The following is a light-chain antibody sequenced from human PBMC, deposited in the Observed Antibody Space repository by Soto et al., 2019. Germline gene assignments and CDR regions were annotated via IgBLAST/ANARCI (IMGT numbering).Light chain of an antibody. Sequence: QSVLTPPASVSGSPGQSITISCPGTSSDIGGHDDVSWYQQHPSKVPKLLIYGVTDRPSGVSNRFSGSKSGNVASQTISGLQAEDEADYYCCTYTSDLTPYVFRTGTKVTVL. CDR1: SSDIGGHDD. CDR2: GVT. J-gene: IGLJ1*01. CDR3: CTYTSDLTPYV. V-gene: IGLV2-14*03.